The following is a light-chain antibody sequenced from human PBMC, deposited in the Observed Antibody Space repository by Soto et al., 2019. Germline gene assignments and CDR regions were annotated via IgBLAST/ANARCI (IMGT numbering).Light chain of an antibody. CDR1: SSNIGTNF. CDR2: SNA. Sequence: QSVLNQPPSASGTPGQRVTISCSGSSSNIGTNFVYWYQQLPGTAPKLLIFSNAQRPSGVPDRFSGSRSGTSASLAISGRRSEDEADYYCAACDDSLSGWVFGGGTKLTVL. V-gene: IGLV1-47*02. CDR3: AACDDSLSGWV. J-gene: IGLJ3*02.